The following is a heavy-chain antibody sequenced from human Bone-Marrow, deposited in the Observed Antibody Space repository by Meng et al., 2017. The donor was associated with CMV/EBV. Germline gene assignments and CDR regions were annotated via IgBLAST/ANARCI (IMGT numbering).Heavy chain of an antibody. V-gene: IGHV3-74*01. CDR2: INSDGSST. CDR3: ATHQGSPHFDY. Sequence: GGSLRLSCAASGFTFSSYWMHWVRQAPGKGLVWVSRINSDGSSTSYADSVKGRFTISRDNAKNTLYLQMNSLRAEDTAVYYCATHQGSPHFDYWGQGTLVTVSS. CDR1: GFTFSSYW. J-gene: IGHJ4*02. D-gene: IGHD2-15*01.